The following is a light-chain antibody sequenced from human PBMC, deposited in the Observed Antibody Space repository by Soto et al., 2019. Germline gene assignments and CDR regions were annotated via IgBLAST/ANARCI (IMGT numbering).Light chain of an antibody. Sequence: DIQMTQSPSSLSASVGDRVTITCRASQDISNYLAWYQQKPGKAPKLLIYKASTLKSGVPSRFSGSGSGTEFTLTTSSRQPDDFATYCCQHYNSYSEAFGQGTKVDIK. CDR2: KAS. CDR3: QHYNSYSEA. CDR1: QDISNY. V-gene: IGKV1-5*03. J-gene: IGKJ1*01.